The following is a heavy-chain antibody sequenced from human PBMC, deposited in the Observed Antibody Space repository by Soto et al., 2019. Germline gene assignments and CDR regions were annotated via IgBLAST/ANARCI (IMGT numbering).Heavy chain of an antibody. CDR2: ISWNSGSI. CDR1: GFTFDDYA. Sequence: GGSLRLSCAASGFTFDDYAMHWVRQAPGKGLEWVSGISWNSGSIGYADSVKGRFTISRDNAKNSLYLQRNSLRAEHSALYYCAKDKARELAYFDYWGQGTLVTVSS. V-gene: IGHV3-9*01. CDR3: AKDKARELAYFDY. D-gene: IGHD1-26*01. J-gene: IGHJ4*02.